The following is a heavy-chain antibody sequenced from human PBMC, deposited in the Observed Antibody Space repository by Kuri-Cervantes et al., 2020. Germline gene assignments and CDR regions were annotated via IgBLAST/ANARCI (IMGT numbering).Heavy chain of an antibody. J-gene: IGHJ4*02. CDR1: GFTVSSNY. CDR2: IKQDGSEK. V-gene: IGHV3-7*01. Sequence: GESLKISCAASGFTVSSNYMSWVRQAPGKGLEWVANIKQDGSEKYYVDSVKGRFTISRDNAKNSLYLQMNSLRAEDTAVYYCARDSSPSDYWGRGTLVTVSS. CDR3: ARDSSPSDY.